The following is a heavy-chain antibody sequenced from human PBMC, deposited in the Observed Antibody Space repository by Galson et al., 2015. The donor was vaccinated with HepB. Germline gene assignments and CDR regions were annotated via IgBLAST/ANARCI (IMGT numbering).Heavy chain of an antibody. CDR1: GGTFSSYA. Sequence: SVKVSCKASGGTFSSYAISWVRQAPGQGLEWMGGIIPILGIANYAQKFQGRVTITADKSTSTAYMELSSLRSEDTAVYYCAGMYYYDSSGYIPFDFDYWGQGTLVTVSS. CDR3: AGMYYYDSSGYIPFDFDY. D-gene: IGHD3-22*01. CDR2: IIPILGIA. V-gene: IGHV1-69*10. J-gene: IGHJ4*02.